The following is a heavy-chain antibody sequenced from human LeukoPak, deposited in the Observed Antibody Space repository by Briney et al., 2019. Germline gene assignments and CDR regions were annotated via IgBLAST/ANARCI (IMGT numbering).Heavy chain of an antibody. CDR1: GFTFSSYA. CDR3: AKGSLAYCGGDCYSSFDY. V-gene: IGHV3-23*01. J-gene: IGHJ4*02. Sequence: HTGGSLRLSCAASGFTFSSYAMSWVRQAPGKGLEWVSAISGSGGSTYYADSVKGRLTISRDNSKNTLYLQMNSLRAEDTAVYYCAKGSLAYCGGDCYSSFDYWGQGTLVTVSS. D-gene: IGHD2-21*02. CDR2: ISGSGGST.